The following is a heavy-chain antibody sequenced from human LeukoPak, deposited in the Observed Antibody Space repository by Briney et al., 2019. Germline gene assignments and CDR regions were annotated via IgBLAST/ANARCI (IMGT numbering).Heavy chain of an antibody. V-gene: IGHV3-48*04. CDR3: ARVGYCSGGSCRYVDY. D-gene: IGHD2-15*01. Sequence: PGGSLRLSCAASGFTFSSYSMNWVRQAPGKGLEWVSYISSSSSTIYYADSVKGRFTISRDNAKNSLYLRMNSLRAEDTAVYYCARVGYCSGGSCRYVDYWGQGTLVTVSS. CDR2: ISSSSSTI. J-gene: IGHJ4*02. CDR1: GFTFSSYS.